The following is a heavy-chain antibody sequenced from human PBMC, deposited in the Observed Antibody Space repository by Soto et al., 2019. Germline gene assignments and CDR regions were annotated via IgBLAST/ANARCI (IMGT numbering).Heavy chain of an antibody. CDR3: AAAGEYSANENAFDI. Sequence: QMQLVQSGPEVKEPGTSVKVSCKASGFIFAGSAMQWVRQARGQRLEWIGWIVVGGSNTNSARKFQERITISRDMSTNTAYMEMSSLRSADTAVYYCAAAGEYSANENAFDIWGQGTMVTVSS. V-gene: IGHV1-58*02. CDR1: GFIFAGSA. J-gene: IGHJ3*02. D-gene: IGHD5-12*01. CDR2: IVVGGSNT.